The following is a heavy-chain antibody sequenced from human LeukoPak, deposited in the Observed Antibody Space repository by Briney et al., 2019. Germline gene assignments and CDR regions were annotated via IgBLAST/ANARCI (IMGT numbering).Heavy chain of an antibody. CDR2: INPNSGGT. D-gene: IGHD6-13*01. J-gene: IGHJ3*02. Sequence: VASVKVSCKASGYTFTSHDINWVRQATGQGLEWMGWINPNSGGTNYAQKFQGRVTMTRDTSISTAYMELSRLRSDDTAVYYCAKGYSSSWYQDAFDIWGQGTMVTVSS. CDR1: GYTFTSHD. CDR3: AKGYSSSWYQDAFDI. V-gene: IGHV1-2*02.